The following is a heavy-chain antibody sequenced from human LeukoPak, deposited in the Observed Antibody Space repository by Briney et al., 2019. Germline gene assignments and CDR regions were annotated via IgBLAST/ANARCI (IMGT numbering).Heavy chain of an antibody. V-gene: IGHV1-46*01. Sequence: GASVKVSCKASGGTFSSYAISWVRQAPGQGLEWMGIINPSGGSTSYAQKFQGRVTMTRDTSTSTVYMELSSLRSEDTAVYYCARDGDALGTFDYWGQGTLVTVSS. D-gene: IGHD1-1*01. CDR1: GGTFSSYA. J-gene: IGHJ4*02. CDR3: ARDGDALGTFDY. CDR2: INPSGGST.